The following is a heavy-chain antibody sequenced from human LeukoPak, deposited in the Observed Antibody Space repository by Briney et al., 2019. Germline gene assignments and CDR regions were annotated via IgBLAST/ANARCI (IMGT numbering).Heavy chain of an antibody. V-gene: IGHV3-53*05. J-gene: IGHJ4*02. Sequence: GGSLRLSCAASGFTVSSNYMSWVRQAPGKGLEWVSVIYSGGSTYYADSVKGRFTISRDNSKNTLYLQMNSLRAEDSAVYYCARDLTYSGWYYFDYWGQGTLVTVSS. D-gene: IGHD6-19*01. CDR2: IYSGGST. CDR1: GFTVSSNY. CDR3: ARDLTYSGWYYFDY.